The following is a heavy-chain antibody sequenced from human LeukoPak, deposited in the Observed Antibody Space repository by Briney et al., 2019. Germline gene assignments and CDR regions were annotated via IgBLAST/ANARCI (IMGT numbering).Heavy chain of an antibody. Sequence: SETLSLTCTVSGGSISSSSYYWGWIRQPPGKGLEWIGSIYYSGSTYYNPSLKSQVTISVDTSKNQFSLKRSSVTAADTAVHYCARHKDYYYSYMDVWGKGTTVTISS. CDR2: IYYSGST. V-gene: IGHV4-39*01. CDR1: GGSISSSSYY. CDR3: ARHKDYYYSYMDV. J-gene: IGHJ6*03.